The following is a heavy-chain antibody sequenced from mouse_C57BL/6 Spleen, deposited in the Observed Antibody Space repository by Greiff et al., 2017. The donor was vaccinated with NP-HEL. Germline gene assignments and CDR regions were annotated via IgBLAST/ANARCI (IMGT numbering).Heavy chain of an antibody. D-gene: IGHD3-2*02. CDR1: GYTFTSYW. CDR2: IDPSDSET. V-gene: IGHV1-52*01. J-gene: IGHJ3*01. Sequence: QVQLQQPGAELVRPGSSVKLSCKASGYTFTSYWMHWVKQRPIQGLEWIGNIDPSDSETHYIQKFKDKATLTVDKSSSTAYMQLSSLTSEDSAVYYCAREEGDSSGWFAYWGQGTLVTVSA. CDR3: AREEGDSSGWFAY.